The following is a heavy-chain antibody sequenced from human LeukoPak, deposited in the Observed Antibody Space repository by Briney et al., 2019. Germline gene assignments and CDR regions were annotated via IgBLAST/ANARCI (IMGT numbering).Heavy chain of an antibody. CDR2: ISDGGST. CDR1: GGSITSYY. Sequence: SETLSLTCSVSGGSITSYYWSWIRQPPGKGLEWIGYISDGGSTNYNPSLKSRVSISVDTSKNQFSLKLSSVTAADTAVYFCARASTTFDDWGQGTLVTISS. CDR3: ARASTTFDD. J-gene: IGHJ4*02. V-gene: IGHV4-59*01. D-gene: IGHD1-14*01.